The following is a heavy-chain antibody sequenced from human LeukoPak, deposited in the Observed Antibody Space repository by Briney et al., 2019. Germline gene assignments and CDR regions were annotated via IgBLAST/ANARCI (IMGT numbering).Heavy chain of an antibody. J-gene: IGHJ4*02. CDR1: GFTFDDYA. Sequence: PGGSLRLSCAASGFTFDDYAMHWVRQAPGKGLEWVSGISWNSGSIGYADSVKGRFTISRDNSKNTLYLQMNSLRAEDTAVYYCAKDQGIPRDWGQGTLVTVSS. CDR3: AKDQGIPRD. V-gene: IGHV3-9*01. D-gene: IGHD2-2*02. CDR2: ISWNSGSI.